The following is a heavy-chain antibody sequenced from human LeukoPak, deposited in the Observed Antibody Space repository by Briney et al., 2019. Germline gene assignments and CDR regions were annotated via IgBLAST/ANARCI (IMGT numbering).Heavy chain of an antibody. CDR3: AKEVRPTLDYYYYFMDV. CDR2: ISHSGST. CDR1: GYSISSAYS. J-gene: IGHJ6*03. Sequence: SETLSLTCGVSGYSISSAYSWGWIRQPPGKGLEWIGSISHSGSTYYNPSLKSRVSMSVDTSKNQFSLRLTSLTAADTAVYYCAKEVRPTLDYYYYFMDVWGKGTTVTVSS. D-gene: IGHD3-10*01. V-gene: IGHV4-38-2*02.